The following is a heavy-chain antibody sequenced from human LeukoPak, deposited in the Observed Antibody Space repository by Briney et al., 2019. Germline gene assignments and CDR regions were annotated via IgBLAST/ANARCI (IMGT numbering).Heavy chain of an antibody. CDR2: IKQDGSEK. J-gene: IGHJ4*02. Sequence: GGSLRLSCAASGFTFSSYWMSWVRQAPGKGLEWVANIKQDGSEKYYVDSVKGRFTISRDNARNSLYLQMNSLRAEDTAVCYCARVGYPYYFDYWGQGTLITVSS. CDR1: GFTFSSYW. V-gene: IGHV3-7*01. D-gene: IGHD5-18*01. CDR3: ARVGYPYYFDY.